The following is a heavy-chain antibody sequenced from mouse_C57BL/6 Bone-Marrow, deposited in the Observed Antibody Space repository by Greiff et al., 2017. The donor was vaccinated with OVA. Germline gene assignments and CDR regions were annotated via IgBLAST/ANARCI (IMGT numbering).Heavy chain of an antibody. Sequence: VKLVESGPGLVQPSQSLSITCTVSGFSLTSYGVHWVRQSPGKGLEWLGVIWCGGSTDYNAAFISRLSISKDNSKSQVFFKMNSLQADATAIYYCARNDYGSSYDYWGQGTTLTVSS. CDR1: GFSLTSYG. CDR2: IWCGGST. CDR3: ARNDYGSSYDY. D-gene: IGHD1-1*01. J-gene: IGHJ2*01. V-gene: IGHV2-2*01.